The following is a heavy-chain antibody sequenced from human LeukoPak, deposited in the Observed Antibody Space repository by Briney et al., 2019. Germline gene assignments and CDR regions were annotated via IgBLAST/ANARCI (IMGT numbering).Heavy chain of an antibody. J-gene: IGHJ2*01. CDR1: GYTFTIYY. Sequence: GASVKVSCKASGYTFTIYYIHWVRQATGQGLEWMGWMNPNSGNTGYAQKFQGRVTMTRNTSISTAYMELSSLRSEDTAVYYCARTYSRYWYFDLWGRGTLVTVSS. D-gene: IGHD6-13*01. CDR2: MNPNSGNT. V-gene: IGHV1-8*02. CDR3: ARTYSRYWYFDL.